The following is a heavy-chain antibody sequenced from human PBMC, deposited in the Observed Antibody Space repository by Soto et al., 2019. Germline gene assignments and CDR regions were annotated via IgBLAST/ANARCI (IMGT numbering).Heavy chain of an antibody. CDR1: GGTFSSYA. CDR3: ASMVAAKWYFDY. J-gene: IGHJ4*02. D-gene: IGHD5-12*01. V-gene: IGHV1-69*13. CDR2: IIPIFGTV. Sequence: PSVKVSCKASGGTFSSYAISWVRQAPGQGLEWMGGIIPIFGTVNYAQKFQGRVTITADDSTSTAYMELSSLRSDDTAVYYCASMVAAKWYFDYWGQGPLVTVSS.